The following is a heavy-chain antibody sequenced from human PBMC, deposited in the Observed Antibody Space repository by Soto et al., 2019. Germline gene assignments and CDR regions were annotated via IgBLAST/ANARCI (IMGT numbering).Heavy chain of an antibody. D-gene: IGHD3-22*01. J-gene: IGHJ4*02. CDR1: GGTFSSYA. CDR2: IIPIFGTA. Sequence: ASVKVSCKASGGTFSSYAISWVRQAPGQGLEWMGGIIPIFGTANYAQKFQCRVTITADKSTSTAYMELSSLRSEDTAVYYCAISHNYYDSSGYMSFDYWGQGTLVTVSS. V-gene: IGHV1-69*06. CDR3: AISHNYYDSSGYMSFDY.